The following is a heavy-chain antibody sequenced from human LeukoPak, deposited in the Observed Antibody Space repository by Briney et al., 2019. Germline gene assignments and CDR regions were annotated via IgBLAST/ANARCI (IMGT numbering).Heavy chain of an antibody. V-gene: IGHV4-39*07. CDR1: GGSIRGSSYY. J-gene: IGHJ4*02. D-gene: IGHD3-3*01. Sequence: SETLSLTCTVSGGSIRGSSYYLGWVRQPPGKGLEWIGGFYYSRTTYYNPSLESRVTISVDTSKNQFSLKLSSVTAADTAVYYCAFWSGYYSGSGEYNWGQGTLVTVSS. CDR3: AFWSGYYSGSGEYN. CDR2: FYYSRTT.